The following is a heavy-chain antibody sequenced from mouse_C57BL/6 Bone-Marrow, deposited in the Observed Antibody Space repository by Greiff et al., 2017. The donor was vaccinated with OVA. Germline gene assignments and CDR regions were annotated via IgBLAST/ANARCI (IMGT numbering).Heavy chain of an antibody. Sequence: EVQGVESGGGLVKPGGSLKLSCAASGFTFSSYTMSWVRQTPEKRLEWVATISGGGGNTYYPDSVKGRFTISRDNAKNTLYLQMSSLRSEDTALYYCARGVVATDFDVWGTGTTVTVSS. CDR3: ARGVVATDFDV. J-gene: IGHJ1*03. CDR2: ISGGGGNT. D-gene: IGHD1-1*01. CDR1: GFTFSSYT. V-gene: IGHV5-9*01.